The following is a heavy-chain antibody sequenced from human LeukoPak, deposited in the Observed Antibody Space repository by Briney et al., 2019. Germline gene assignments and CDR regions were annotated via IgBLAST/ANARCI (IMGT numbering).Heavy chain of an antibody. Sequence: ASVKVSCKASGYTFTGYYMHWVRQAPGQGLEWMGWINPNSGGTNYAQKFQGRVTITRNTSISTAYMELSSLRSEDTAVYYCARGGSNYDPHYYYYYMNVWGKGTTVTVSS. CDR1: GYTFTGYY. D-gene: IGHD4-11*01. CDR3: ARGGSNYDPHYYYYYMNV. CDR2: INPNSGGT. J-gene: IGHJ6*03. V-gene: IGHV1-2*02.